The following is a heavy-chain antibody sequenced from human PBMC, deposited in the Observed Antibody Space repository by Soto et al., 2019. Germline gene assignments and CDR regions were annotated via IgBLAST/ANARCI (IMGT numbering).Heavy chain of an antibody. CDR1: GGSISSGGYS. J-gene: IGHJ4*02. Sequence: PSETLSLTCAVSGGSISSGGYSWSWIRQPPGKGLEWIGYIYHSGSTYYSPSLKNRLTITKDTSKNQVVLTMTNMDPVDTATYFCARDSSNYYGFDYWGQGTLVTVSS. V-gene: IGHV4-30-2*02. D-gene: IGHD4-4*01. CDR2: IYHSGST. CDR3: ARDSSNYYGFDY.